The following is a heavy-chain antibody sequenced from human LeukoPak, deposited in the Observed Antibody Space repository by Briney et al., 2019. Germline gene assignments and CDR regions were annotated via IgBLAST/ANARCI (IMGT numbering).Heavy chain of an antibody. J-gene: IGHJ4*02. D-gene: IGHD6-6*01. CDR2: ISYDGSNK. Sequence: PGGSLRLSCAASGFTFSTYAMHWVRQAPGKGLEWGAVISYDGSNKYYADSVKGRFTISRDNSKNTLYLQMNSLKAEDTAVYYCATSSSSGRPSAYWGQGTLVTVSS. CDR3: ATSSSSGRPSAY. V-gene: IGHV3-30-3*01. CDR1: GFTFSTYA.